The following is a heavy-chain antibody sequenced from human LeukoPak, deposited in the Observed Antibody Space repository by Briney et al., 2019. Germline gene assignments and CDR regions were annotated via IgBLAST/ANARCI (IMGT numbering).Heavy chain of an antibody. CDR2: IKQDGSET. Sequence: PGGSLRLSCAASRFTLSNYWTSWVRQAPGKGLEWVANIKQDGSETYYVDSVKGRFTISRDNAKNSLYLQMNSLRAEDTAIYYCARDLGVCSGGTCYSVYDYWGQGTLVTVSS. V-gene: IGHV3-7*01. CDR3: ARDLGVCSGGTCYSVYDY. J-gene: IGHJ4*02. D-gene: IGHD2-15*01. CDR1: RFTLSNYW.